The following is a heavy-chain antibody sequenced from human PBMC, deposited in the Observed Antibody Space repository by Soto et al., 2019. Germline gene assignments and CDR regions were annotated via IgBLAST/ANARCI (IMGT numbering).Heavy chain of an antibody. J-gene: IGHJ6*03. Sequence: SETLSLTCAVYGGSFSGYYWSWIRQPPGKGLEWIGEINHSGSTNYNPSLKSRVTISVDTSKNQFSLKLSSVTAADTAVYYCATSGWNYDFWSGPYMDVWGKGTTVTVSS. V-gene: IGHV4-34*01. CDR3: ATSGWNYDFWSGPYMDV. CDR2: INHSGST. CDR1: GGSFSGYY. D-gene: IGHD3-3*01.